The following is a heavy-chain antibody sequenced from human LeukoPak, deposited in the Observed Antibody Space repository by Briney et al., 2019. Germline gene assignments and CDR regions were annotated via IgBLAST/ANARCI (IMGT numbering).Heavy chain of an antibody. Sequence: SETLSLTCTVSGGSISSGGYYWSWIRQPPGKGLEWIGYIYHSGSTYYNPSLKSRVTISVDRSKNQFSLKLSSVTAADTAVYYYARAKELLWFGGMDVWGKGTTVTVSS. D-gene: IGHD3-10*01. J-gene: IGHJ6*03. V-gene: IGHV4-30-2*01. CDR1: GGSISSGGYY. CDR2: IYHSGST. CDR3: ARAKELLWFGGMDV.